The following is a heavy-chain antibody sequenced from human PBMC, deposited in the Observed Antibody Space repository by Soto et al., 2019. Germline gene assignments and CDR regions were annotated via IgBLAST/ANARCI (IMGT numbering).Heavy chain of an antibody. Sequence: QVPLVQSGAEVKKPGASVKVSCKASGYTFTSYGIIWLRQAPGQGLEWMGWISAYNGNTKYAQKLQGRVTMTTDTSTSPAYMEMRSLRTDDTAVYYCASYCSGASCSAGPFGWYYYYLDVWGKGTTVTVSS. CDR2: ISAYNGNT. CDR3: ASYCSGASCSAGPFGWYYYYLDV. CDR1: GYTFTSYG. V-gene: IGHV1-18*01. D-gene: IGHD2-15*01. J-gene: IGHJ6*03.